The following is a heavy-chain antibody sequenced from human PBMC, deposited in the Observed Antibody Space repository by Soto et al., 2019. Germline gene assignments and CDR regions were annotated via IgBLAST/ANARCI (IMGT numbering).Heavy chain of an antibody. CDR2: IYYSGST. J-gene: IGHJ6*03. V-gene: IGHV4-39*01. CDR1: GGSISSSSYY. CDR3: VRHEVGYSYYYYYMDV. Sequence: TSETLSLTCTVSGGSISSSSYYWGWIRQPPGKGLEWIGSIYYSGSTYYNPSLKSRVTISVDTSKNQFSLKLSSVTAADTAVYYCVRHEVGYSYYYYYMDVWGKGTTVTVSS.